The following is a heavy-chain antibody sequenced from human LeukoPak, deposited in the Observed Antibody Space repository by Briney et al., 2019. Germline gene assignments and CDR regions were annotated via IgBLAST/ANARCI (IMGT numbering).Heavy chain of an antibody. CDR1: GYTFTGYY. CDR2: FDPEDGET. CDR3: ATDLIVGAIGNADY. V-gene: IGHV1-24*01. D-gene: IGHD1-26*01. Sequence: ASVKVSCKASGYTFTGYYMHWVRQAPGKGLEWMGGFDPEDGETIYAQKFQGRVTMTEDTSTDTAYMELSSLRSEDTAVYYCATDLIVGAIGNADYWGQGTLVTVSS. J-gene: IGHJ4*02.